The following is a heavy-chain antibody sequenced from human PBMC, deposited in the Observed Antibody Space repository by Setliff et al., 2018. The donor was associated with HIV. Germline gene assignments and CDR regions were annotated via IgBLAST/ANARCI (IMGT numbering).Heavy chain of an antibody. CDR3: ASGEYSYGYRFDY. CDR2: IYYSGST. D-gene: IGHD5-18*01. J-gene: IGHJ4*02. CDR1: GASIGRRSDC. V-gene: IGHV4-61*05. Sequence: SETLSLTCTVSGASIGRRSDCWGWIRQPPGKGLEWIGYIYYSGSTNYNPSLKSRVTISVDMSKNHFSLKLSSVTAADTAVYYCASGEYSYGYRFDYWGQGTLVTVSS.